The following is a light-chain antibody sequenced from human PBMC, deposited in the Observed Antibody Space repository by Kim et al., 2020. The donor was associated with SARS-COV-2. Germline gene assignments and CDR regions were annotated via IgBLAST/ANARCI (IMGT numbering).Light chain of an antibody. J-gene: IGKJ4*02. CDR1: QGIRKY. Sequence: ASVGERVTITCQARQGIRKYLAWYQQKPGKVHRLMIYGASTVQAGVPSRFRGSGSGKDFTLTISSLQPEDVATYYCQKYNRAPLTFGGGTKVDIK. V-gene: IGKV1-27*01. CDR3: QKYNRAPLT. CDR2: GAS.